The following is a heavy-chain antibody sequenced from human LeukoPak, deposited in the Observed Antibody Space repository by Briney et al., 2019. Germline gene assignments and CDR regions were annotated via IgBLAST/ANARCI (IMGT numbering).Heavy chain of an antibody. V-gene: IGHV3-53*01. CDR2: LYSDGNT. CDR1: GFTVITND. CDR3: ARGVEPLAANTLAY. J-gene: IGHJ4*02. D-gene: IGHD1-14*01. Sequence: TGGSLRLSCAASGFTVITNDMTGVRQAPGKGVEWVSFLYSDGNTKYADSVQGRFTISRDNSKNTLYLEMNSLSPDDTAVYYCARGVEPLAANTLAYWGQGTLVTVSP.